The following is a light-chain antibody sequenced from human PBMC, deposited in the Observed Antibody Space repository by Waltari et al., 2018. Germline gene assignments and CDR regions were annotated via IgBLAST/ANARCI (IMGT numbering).Light chain of an antibody. CDR2: HAS. Sequence: DIQMTQSPSTLSASLGARVTFTCRASESIGTSLAWYQQKSGKAPKLLIYHASTLEGGVPSRFSGSGSGTDFTLTISSLQPDDFATYFCQQYYTYSLWAFGQGTKVETK. CDR1: ESIGTS. J-gene: IGKJ1*01. V-gene: IGKV1-5*01. CDR3: QQYYTYSLWA.